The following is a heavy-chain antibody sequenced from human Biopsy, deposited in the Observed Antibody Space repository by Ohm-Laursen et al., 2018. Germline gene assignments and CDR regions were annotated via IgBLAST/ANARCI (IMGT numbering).Heavy chain of an antibody. CDR2: VNYIEST. V-gene: IGHV4-59*01. Sequence: TLSLTCAVSGDSISANYWGWLRPPPGQELVWIGNVNYIESTDSNPFLQRRVTISVDTSKNHFSLRMRSVTHADAVIYYGARDRGYYSDRTVPGYFDLWGRGTLVTVSS. D-gene: IGHD3-22*01. CDR1: GDSISANY. J-gene: IGHJ2*01. CDR3: ARDRGYYSDRTVPGYFDL.